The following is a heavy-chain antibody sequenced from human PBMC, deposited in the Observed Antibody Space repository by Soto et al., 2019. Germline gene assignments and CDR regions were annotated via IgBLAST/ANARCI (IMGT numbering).Heavy chain of an antibody. CDR2: VGGSGSDT. CDR1: AINFRSYA. Sequence: GGSLRLACSSSAINFRSYAMSWVRQAPGKGLEWVSAVGGSGSDTYYADSVNGRFTISRDDSNNTLYLHMSSLRVEDTAIYYCAKRQSFDFWSGYLPFFDYWGQGTPVTVSS. D-gene: IGHD3-3*01. CDR3: AKRQSFDFWSGYLPFFDY. J-gene: IGHJ4*02. V-gene: IGHV3-23*01.